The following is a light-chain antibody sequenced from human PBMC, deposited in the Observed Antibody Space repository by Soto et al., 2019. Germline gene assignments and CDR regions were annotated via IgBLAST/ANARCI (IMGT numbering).Light chain of an antibody. J-gene: IGKJ4*01. CDR3: QKRSTWART. CDR1: QSVSSY. Sequence: LWMSYHGNMALSPWGVAPGGCRASQSVSSYLAWYQQKTGQAPRILIYDESNRATGIPDRFSGSGSGTELDLTISRLDPEEFAVYYCQKRSTWARTFGGGTKVDIK. V-gene: IGKV3-11*01. CDR2: DES.